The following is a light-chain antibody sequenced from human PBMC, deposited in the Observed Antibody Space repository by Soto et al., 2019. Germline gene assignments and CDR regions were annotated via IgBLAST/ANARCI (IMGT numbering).Light chain of an antibody. Sequence: QSVLTQPPSVSGAPGQRVTISCTGSSSNIGAGYDVHWYQQLPGAAPKLLIYDNNNRPSGVPDRFSGSKSGTSASLAITGLQAEDEADYYCQSHDISLDDSYVFGTGTKLT. V-gene: IGLV1-40*01. CDR1: SSNIGAGYD. J-gene: IGLJ1*01. CDR2: DNN. CDR3: QSHDISLDDSYV.